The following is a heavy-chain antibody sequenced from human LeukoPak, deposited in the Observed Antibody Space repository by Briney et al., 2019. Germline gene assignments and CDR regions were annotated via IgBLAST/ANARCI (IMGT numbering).Heavy chain of an antibody. CDR1: GGSISSGSYY. V-gene: IGHV4-61*02. CDR2: IYSSGST. CDR3: ARDGGTGYFDY. J-gene: IGHJ4*02. D-gene: IGHD3-16*01. Sequence: SETLSLTCTVSGGSISSGSYYWSWIRQPAGKGLEWIGRIYSSGSTNYNPSLKSRVTISVDTSKNQFSLNLSSVTAADTAVYSCARDGGTGYFDYWGQGTLVTVSS.